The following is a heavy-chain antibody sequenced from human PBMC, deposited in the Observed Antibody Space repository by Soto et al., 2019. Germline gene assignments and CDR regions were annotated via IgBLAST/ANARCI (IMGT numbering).Heavy chain of an antibody. D-gene: IGHD3-22*01. J-gene: IGHJ4*02. CDR3: AHSDYYSDTTGYYLDY. Sequence: SGPTLVNPTQTLTLTCTFSGFSLSSSVVGVGWIRLPPGKALEWLALIYWNDDNRYSPSLKSRLTITKDTSKNLVVLTMTNMDPVDTATYYCAHSDYYSDTTGYYLDYWRQGTLVTVSS. CDR2: IYWNDDN. CDR1: GFSLSSSVVG. V-gene: IGHV2-5*01.